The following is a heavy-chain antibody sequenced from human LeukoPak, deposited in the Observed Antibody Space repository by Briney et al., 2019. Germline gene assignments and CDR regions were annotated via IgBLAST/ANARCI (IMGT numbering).Heavy chain of an antibody. D-gene: IGHD3-10*01. V-gene: IGHV1-8*01. CDR2: MNPNSGNT. Sequence: ASVNVSCKASGYSFTRYDINWVRQATGQGLEWMGWMNPNSGNTGYAQKFQGRVTMTRNTAINTAYMELHSLRSEDTAVYYCARESLVRGGIPFDYWGQGTLVTVSS. CDR1: GYSFTRYD. CDR3: ARESLVRGGIPFDY. J-gene: IGHJ4*02.